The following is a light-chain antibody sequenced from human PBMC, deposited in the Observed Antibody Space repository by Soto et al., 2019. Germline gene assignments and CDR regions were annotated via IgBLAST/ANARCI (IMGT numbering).Light chain of an antibody. Sequence: QSVLTQPPSTSGTPGQRVTISCRGSSSNIGSYPVSWYQQVPGTAPKLLIYNINQRPSGVPDRFSGSKSGTSASLAITGLQAEDEADYYCQAYDNSLGVFVLFGGGTKLTVL. CDR2: NIN. CDR3: QAYDNSLGVFVL. J-gene: IGLJ3*02. V-gene: IGLV1-44*01. CDR1: SSNIGSYP.